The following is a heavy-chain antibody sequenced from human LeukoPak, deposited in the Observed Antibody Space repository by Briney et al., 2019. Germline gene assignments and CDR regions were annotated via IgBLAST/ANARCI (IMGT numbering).Heavy chain of an antibody. CDR1: GFTFSSYE. V-gene: IGHV3-48*03. Sequence: DPGGSLRLSCAASGFTFSSYEMNWVRQAPGKGLEWVSYISSSGSTIYYADSVKGRFTISRDNAKNSLYLQMNSLRPEDTAVYYCARVFSPGQQPVTWFGPWGQGTLVTVSS. CDR3: ARVFSPGQQPVTWFGP. J-gene: IGHJ5*02. D-gene: IGHD6-6*01. CDR2: ISSSGSTI.